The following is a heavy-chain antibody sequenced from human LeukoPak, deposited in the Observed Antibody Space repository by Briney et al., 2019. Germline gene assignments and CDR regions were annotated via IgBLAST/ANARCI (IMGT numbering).Heavy chain of an antibody. CDR3: AKYAGGTMMDH. V-gene: IGHV4-39*01. J-gene: IGHJ4*02. CDR2: VSHSGTT. D-gene: IGHD1/OR15-1a*01. Sequence: SETLSLTCTVSGGSISNSRFYWGWIRQPTGKGLEWIGSVSHSGTTYYNPSLKSRVTISADTSQNQLSLKLNSVTAADTAVYYCAKYAGGTMMDHWGQGALVTVSS. CDR1: GGSISNSRFY.